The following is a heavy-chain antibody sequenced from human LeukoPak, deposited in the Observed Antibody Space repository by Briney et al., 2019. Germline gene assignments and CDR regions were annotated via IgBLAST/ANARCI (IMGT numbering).Heavy chain of an antibody. J-gene: IGHJ5*02. CDR3: ASCTAVVREGFDP. D-gene: IGHD3-10*01. Sequence: SETLSLTCTVSGGSISSSSYYWGWIRQPPGKGLEWIGSIYYSGSTYYNPSLKSRVTISVDTSKNQFSLKLSSVTAADTAVYYCASCTAVVREGFDPWGQGTLVTVSS. CDR2: IYYSGST. V-gene: IGHV4-39*07. CDR1: GGSISSSSYY.